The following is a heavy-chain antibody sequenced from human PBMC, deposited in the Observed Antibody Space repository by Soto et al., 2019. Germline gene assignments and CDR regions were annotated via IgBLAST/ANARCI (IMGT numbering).Heavy chain of an antibody. J-gene: IGHJ6*02. CDR2: IDPSDYYT. CDR1: GDSFAIYC. V-gene: IGHV5-10-1*01. D-gene: IGHD6-19*01. Sequence: PGESLKIWCNGSGDSFAIYCISLVLQMPGKGLEWMWRIDPSDYYTSYSASFQCHVIISADKSISTAYLQWSSLKASDNAMYYYARQEGVAVAGVNYYGMDVWGQGTTVTVSS. CDR3: ARQEGVAVAGVNYYGMDV.